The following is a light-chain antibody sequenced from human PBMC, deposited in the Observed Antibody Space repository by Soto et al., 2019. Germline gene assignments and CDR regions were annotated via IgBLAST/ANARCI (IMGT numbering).Light chain of an antibody. CDR3: GTWDTSLSSVV. CDR2: GDN. CDR1: SSNTGNNY. V-gene: IGLV1-51*01. J-gene: IGLJ2*01. Sequence: QSVLTQPPSVSAASGQKVTISCSGSSSNTGNNYVSWYQKVPGTAPKLLIYGDNKRPSGIPDRFSGSKSGTSATLGITGLQSGDEADYYCGTWDTSLSSVVFGGGTKLTVL.